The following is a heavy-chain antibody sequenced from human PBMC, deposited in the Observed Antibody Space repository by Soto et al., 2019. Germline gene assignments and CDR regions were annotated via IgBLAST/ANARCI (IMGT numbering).Heavy chain of an antibody. CDR2: ISYDGSNK. Sequence: PGGSLRLSCAASGFTFSSYGMHWVRQAPGKGLEWVAVISYDGSNKYYADSVKGRFTISRDNSKNTLYLQMNSLRAEDTAVYYCAKGLWCFDYWGQGTLVTVSS. D-gene: IGHD2-15*01. V-gene: IGHV3-30*18. CDR3: AKGLWCFDY. CDR1: GFTFSSYG. J-gene: IGHJ4*02.